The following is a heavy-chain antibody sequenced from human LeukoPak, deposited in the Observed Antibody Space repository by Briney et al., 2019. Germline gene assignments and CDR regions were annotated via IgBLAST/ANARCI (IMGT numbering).Heavy chain of an antibody. J-gene: IGHJ6*02. D-gene: IGHD2-2*01. V-gene: IGHV4-30-2*01. Sequence: SQTLSLTCAVSGGSISSGGYSWSWIRQPPGKGLEWIGEINHSGSTNYNPSLKIRVTISVDTSKNQFSLKLSSVTAADTAVYYCARAYCSSTSCYAGHYYYGMDVWGQGTTVTVSS. CDR2: INHSGST. CDR3: ARAYCSSTSCYAGHYYYGMDV. CDR1: GGSISSGGYS.